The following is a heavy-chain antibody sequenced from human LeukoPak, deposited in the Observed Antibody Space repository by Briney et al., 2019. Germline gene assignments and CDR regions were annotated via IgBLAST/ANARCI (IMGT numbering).Heavy chain of an antibody. J-gene: IGHJ5*02. Sequence: GASVEVSCKASGYTFTSYYMHWGRQAPGQGLEWMGIINPSGGSTSYAQKFQGRVTMTRDMSTSTVYMELSSLRSEDTAVYYCARESSGWLGGFDPWGQGTLVTVSS. CDR1: GYTFTSYY. V-gene: IGHV1-46*01. CDR2: INPSGGST. D-gene: IGHD6-19*01. CDR3: ARESSGWLGGFDP.